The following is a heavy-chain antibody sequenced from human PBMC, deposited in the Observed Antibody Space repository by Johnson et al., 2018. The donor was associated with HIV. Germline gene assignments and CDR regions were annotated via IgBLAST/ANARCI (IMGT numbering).Heavy chain of an antibody. V-gene: IGHV3-30*04. Sequence: QVQLVESGGGVVQPGRSLRLSCPASGFTFSSYAMHWVRQAPGTGLEWVAFISYDGSNKYYSDSVKGRFTISRDNAKNSLYLQMNSLRAEDTAVYYCARFDGFITTLRVIGDAFDVWGQGTMVTVSS. D-gene: IGHD3-22*01. CDR1: GFTFSSYA. CDR3: ARFDGFITTLRVIGDAFDV. CDR2: ISYDGSNK. J-gene: IGHJ3*01.